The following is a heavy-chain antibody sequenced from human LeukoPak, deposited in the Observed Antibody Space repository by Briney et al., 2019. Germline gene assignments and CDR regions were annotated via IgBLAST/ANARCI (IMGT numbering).Heavy chain of an antibody. CDR1: GYSFTSYW. V-gene: IGHV5-51*01. CDR2: IYPGDSDT. Sequence: GESLKISCKGSGYSFTSYWIGWVRQMPGKGLEWMGIIYPGDSDTRYSPSFQGQVTISADKSISTAYLQWSSLKASDTAMYYCARGLLWFGELFLSAFDIWGRGTMVTVSS. CDR3: ARGLLWFGELFLSAFDI. D-gene: IGHD3-10*01. J-gene: IGHJ3*02.